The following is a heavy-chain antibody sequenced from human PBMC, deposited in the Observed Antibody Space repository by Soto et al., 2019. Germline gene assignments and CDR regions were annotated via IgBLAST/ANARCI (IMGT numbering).Heavy chain of an antibody. J-gene: IGHJ6*04. CDR2: ISSNGGST. V-gene: IGHV3-64*01. CDR1: GFTFSSDW. Sequence: PGGSLRLSCAASGFTFSSDWIHWVRQAPGMGLEYVSAISSNGGSTYYANSVKGRFTISRDNSKNTLYLQMGSLRAEDMAVYYCARDPGTRGVIRPELGVWGKGTTVTVSS. CDR3: ARDPGTRGVIRPELGV. D-gene: IGHD3-10*01.